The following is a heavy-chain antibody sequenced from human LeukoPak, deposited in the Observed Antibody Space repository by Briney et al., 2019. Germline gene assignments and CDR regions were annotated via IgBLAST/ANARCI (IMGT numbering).Heavy chain of an antibody. CDR3: ARAHSGWYYYYYMDV. V-gene: IGHV3-7*01. CDR1: GFTFSSYW. J-gene: IGHJ6*03. Sequence: GGSLRLSCAASGFTFSSYWMSWVRQAPGKGLEWVANIKQDGSEKYYVDSVKGRFTISRDNAKHSLYLQMNSLRAEDTAVYYAARAHSGWYYYYYMDVWGKGTTVTVSS. D-gene: IGHD6-19*01. CDR2: IKQDGSEK.